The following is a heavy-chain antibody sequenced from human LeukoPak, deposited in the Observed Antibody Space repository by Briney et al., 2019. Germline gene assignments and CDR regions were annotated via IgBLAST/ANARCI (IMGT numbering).Heavy chain of an antibody. CDR2: IYYSVST. CDR1: AGSTRGYY. J-gene: IGHJ3*02. CDR3: ARHMTVTYDAFDI. Sequence: PSETLSLTCIVSAGSTRGYYWSWIRQPPGKGLEWIGYIYYSVSTKYNPSLKSRVTISVDTSERQFSLKLSSVTAADTAAYYCARHMTVTYDAFDIWGQGTMVTVSS. V-gene: IGHV4-59*08. D-gene: IGHD3-22*01.